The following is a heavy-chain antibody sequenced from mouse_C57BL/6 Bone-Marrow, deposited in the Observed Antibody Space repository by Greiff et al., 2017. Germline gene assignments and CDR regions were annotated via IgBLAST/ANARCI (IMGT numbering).Heavy chain of an antibody. D-gene: IGHD1-1*01. CDR2: LYPGSGST. Sequence: VKLQEPGAELVKPGASVKMSCKASGYTFTSYWITWVKQRPGQGLEWIGDLYPGSGSTNYHEKFKSKATLTVDTSSSTAYMQHSSLTSEDSAVYYCARGYGSSYGYFDVWGTGTTVTVSS. CDR1: GYTFTSYW. V-gene: IGHV1-55*01. CDR3: ARGYGSSYGYFDV. J-gene: IGHJ1*03.